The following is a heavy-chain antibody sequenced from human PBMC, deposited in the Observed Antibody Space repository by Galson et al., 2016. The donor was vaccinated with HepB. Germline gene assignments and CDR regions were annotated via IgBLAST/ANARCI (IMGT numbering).Heavy chain of an antibody. Sequence: CAISGDSVSSDSATWNWVRQSPSRGLEWLGGTYYRSKWHNDYALSVKSRISINADTSKNQISLQLNSVSPDDTAVYYCARVPLLFVDAVGYDAFDIWGQETLVTVSS. CDR1: GDSVSSDSAT. D-gene: IGHD3-22*01. CDR3: ARVPLLFVDAVGYDAFDI. V-gene: IGHV6-1*01. CDR2: TYYRSKWHN. J-gene: IGHJ3*02.